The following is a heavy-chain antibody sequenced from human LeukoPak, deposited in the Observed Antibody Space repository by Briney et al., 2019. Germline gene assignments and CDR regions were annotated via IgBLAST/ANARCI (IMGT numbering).Heavy chain of an antibody. V-gene: IGHV4-39*01. CDR2: VSHSGST. D-gene: IGHD1-26*01. Sequence: SETLSLTCTVSGGSVSNTNYYWAWIRQPPGKGLEWIGSVSHSGSTYYNPSLKSRVSTSVDTSKNQFSLNLSSVIAADTAVYYCARGSGSSGDAFDIWGQGTMVTVSS. J-gene: IGHJ3*02. CDR1: GGSVSNTNYY. CDR3: ARGSGSSGDAFDI.